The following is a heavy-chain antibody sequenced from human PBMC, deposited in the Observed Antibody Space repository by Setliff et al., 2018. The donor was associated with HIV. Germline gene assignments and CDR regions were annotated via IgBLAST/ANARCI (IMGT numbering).Heavy chain of an antibody. J-gene: IGHJ6*02. CDR1: GGTFRSQA. D-gene: IGHD2-15*01. Sequence: GASVKVSCKTSGGTFRSQAISWVRQAPGQGLEWMGGLISMFKIPQIEQKFQGRVTITADESTSTAYMGLSSLTSEDTAVYYCARGGWSGGGPLHYSYYYLDVWGQGTAVTVSS. V-gene: IGHV1-69*13. CDR2: LISMFKIP. CDR3: ARGGWSGGGPLHYSYYYLDV.